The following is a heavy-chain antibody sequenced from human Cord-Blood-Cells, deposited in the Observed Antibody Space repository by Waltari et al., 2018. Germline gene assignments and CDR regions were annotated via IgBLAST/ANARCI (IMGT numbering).Heavy chain of an antibody. V-gene: IGHV4-38-2*02. D-gene: IGHD6-6*01. J-gene: IGHJ6*02. Sequence: QVQLQESGPGLVKPSETLSLTCTVSGSSTSSGYYWRWIRQPPGKGLEWIGSIYHSGSTYYNPSLKSRVTISVDTSKNQFSLKLSSVTAADTAVYYCARQRGSSSYYYYGMDVWGQGTTVTVSS. CDR3: ARQRGSSSYYYYGMDV. CDR2: IYHSGST. CDR1: GSSTSSGYY.